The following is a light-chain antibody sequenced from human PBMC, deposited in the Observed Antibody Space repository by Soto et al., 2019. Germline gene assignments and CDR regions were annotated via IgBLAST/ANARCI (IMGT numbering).Light chain of an antibody. J-gene: IGLJ3*02. CDR3: ASWDDSRKGVL. Sequence: QSVLTQPPSASGTPGQRVSISCSGGRSNIGSNLVSWYQQLPGTAPKLLLYFNDQRPSGVPDRFSGSKSGTSASLAVSELQSEDEADYFCASWDDSRKGVLFGGGTKVTVL. CDR2: FND. V-gene: IGLV1-44*01. CDR1: RSNIGSNL.